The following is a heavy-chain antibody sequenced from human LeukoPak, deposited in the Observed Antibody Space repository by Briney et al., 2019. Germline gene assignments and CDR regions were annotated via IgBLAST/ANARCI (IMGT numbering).Heavy chain of an antibody. Sequence: PSETLSLTCTVSGGSISSSSYYWGWIRQPPGKGLEWIGYIYYSGSTNYNPSLKSRVTISVDTSKTQFSLKLSSVTAADTAIYYCARCDNTVGATIESAFDIWGQGTMVTVSS. V-gene: IGHV4-61*05. CDR2: IYYSGST. J-gene: IGHJ3*02. CDR3: ARCDNTVGATIESAFDI. CDR1: GGSISSSSYY. D-gene: IGHD1-26*01.